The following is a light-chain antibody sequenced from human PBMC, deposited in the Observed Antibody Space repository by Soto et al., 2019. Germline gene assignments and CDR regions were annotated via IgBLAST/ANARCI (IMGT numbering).Light chain of an antibody. J-gene: IGKJ1*01. CDR3: QQFAISTT. CDR1: QGMSNY. Sequence: DIQMTQSPSSLSASVGDRVTITCRASQGMSNYLAWYQQKPGKVPKLLIYAASTLQSGVPSRFSGSSTGTDFTLTTSSLQPDDFATYYCQQFAISTTFGQGTKV. CDR2: AAS. V-gene: IGKV1-27*01.